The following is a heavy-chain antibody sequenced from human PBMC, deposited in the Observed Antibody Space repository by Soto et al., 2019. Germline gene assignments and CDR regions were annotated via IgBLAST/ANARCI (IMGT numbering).Heavy chain of an antibody. CDR1: GFTFSSYA. D-gene: IGHD3-10*01. V-gene: IGHV3-23*01. J-gene: IGHJ4*02. CDR2: ISGSGGST. CDR3: AKMAYGFGGLLSGLGYFDY. Sequence: GGSLRLSCAASGFTFSSYAMSWVRQAPGKGLEWVSAISGSGGSTYYADSVKGRFTISRDNSKNTLYLQMNSLRAEDTAVYYCAKMAYGFGGLLSGLGYFDYWGQGTLVTVSS.